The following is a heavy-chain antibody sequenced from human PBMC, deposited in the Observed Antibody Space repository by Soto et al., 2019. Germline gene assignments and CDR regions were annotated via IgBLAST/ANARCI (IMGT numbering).Heavy chain of an antibody. CDR2: ISVRGFST. J-gene: IGHJ4*02. CDR3: TKDPTPRDFLFIHYFDS. CDR1: GLTSGPYG. V-gene: IGHV3-23*01. Sequence: PVCSLRSSGAASGLTSGPYGMTWVRHAPGRGLEGGSTISVRGFSTHYADSVQGRSTIPRDYSKNTMYLQMNSLRAEDAAVYYFTKDPTPRDFLFIHYFDSWGKGSLVTVPS. D-gene: IGHD3-10*02.